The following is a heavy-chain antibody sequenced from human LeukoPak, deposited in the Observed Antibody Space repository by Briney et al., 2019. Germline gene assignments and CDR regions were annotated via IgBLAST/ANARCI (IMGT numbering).Heavy chain of an antibody. CDR3: TRDRWQLGGWFDP. CDR2: IRSKAYGATT. J-gene: IGHJ5*02. V-gene: IGHV3-49*03. Sequence: GGSLRLSCTASGFIFGDYTMNWFRQAPGKGLEWVGFIRSKAYGATTEYAASVKGRFTISRDDSKSIAYLQMNSLKTEDTAVYYCTRDRWQLGGWFDPWGQATLVTVSS. CDR1: GFIFGDYT. D-gene: IGHD6-6*01.